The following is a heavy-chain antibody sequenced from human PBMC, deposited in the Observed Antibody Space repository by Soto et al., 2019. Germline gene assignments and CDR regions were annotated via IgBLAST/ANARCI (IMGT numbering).Heavy chain of an antibody. V-gene: IGHV4-59*01. CDR3: ARGSPDFWSGYGYYYYGMDV. Sequence: PSETLSLTCTASGDSIRGDYWSWIRQPPGKRLEWIAYISYSGSTNYNPSLKSRVTISVDTPKNQFSLKLSSVTAADTAVYYCARGSPDFWSGYGYYYYGMDVWGQGTTVTVSS. J-gene: IGHJ6*02. CDR1: GDSIRGDY. CDR2: ISYSGST. D-gene: IGHD3-3*01.